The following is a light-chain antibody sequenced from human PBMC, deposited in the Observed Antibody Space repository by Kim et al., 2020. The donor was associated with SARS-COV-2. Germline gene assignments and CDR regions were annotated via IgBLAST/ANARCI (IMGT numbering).Light chain of an antibody. CDR2: GKN. V-gene: IGLV3-19*01. CDR3: TSRDSSGNHVV. CDR1: SLRSYY. J-gene: IGLJ2*01. Sequence: SSELTQDPAVSVALGQTVRITCQGDSLRSYYANWYQQKPGQAPVLVIYGKNNRPSGIPDRFSGSSSGNTASLTITGAQAEDEADYYCTSRDSSGNHVVFG.